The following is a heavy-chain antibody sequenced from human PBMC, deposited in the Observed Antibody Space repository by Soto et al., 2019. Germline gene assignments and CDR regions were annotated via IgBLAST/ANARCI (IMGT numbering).Heavy chain of an antibody. V-gene: IGHV1-69*13. CDR3: ARVTAVGGYYYGMDV. Sequence: SVKVSCKASGGTFSSYAISWVRQAPGQGLEWMGGIIPIFGTANYAQKFQGRVTITADESTSTAYMELSSLRSEDTAVYYCARVTAVGGYYYGMDVWGQGTTVTVSS. D-gene: IGHD2-15*01. CDR2: IIPIFGTA. CDR1: GGTFSSYA. J-gene: IGHJ6*02.